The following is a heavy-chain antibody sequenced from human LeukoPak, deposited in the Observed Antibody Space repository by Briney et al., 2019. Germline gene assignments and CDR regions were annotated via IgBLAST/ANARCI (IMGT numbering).Heavy chain of an antibody. CDR3: ARGSPGYSFGFSV. V-gene: IGHV3-7*03. Sequence: GGSLRLSCAASGFTFSNHAINWVRQFPGKGLEWVANVKQDGTDKYYVDSVKGRFTISRDNAKNSVYLQMNSLRVEDTAKYFCARGSPGYSFGFSVWGQGATVTVSS. CDR2: VKQDGTDK. D-gene: IGHD5-12*01. CDR1: GFTFSNHA. J-gene: IGHJ3*01.